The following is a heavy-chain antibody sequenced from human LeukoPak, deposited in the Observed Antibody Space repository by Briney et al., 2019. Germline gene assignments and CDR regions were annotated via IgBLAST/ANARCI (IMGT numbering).Heavy chain of an antibody. CDR3: AKGVLRYFDWLPIMGGPAFDI. Sequence: GGSLRLSCAASGFTFSSYGIHWVRQAPGKGLEWVTFIPYDGLNRIYADSVEGRFTVSRDNAKNSLYLQMNSLRAEDTAVYYCAKGVLRYFDWLPIMGGPAFDIWGQGTMVTVSS. J-gene: IGHJ3*02. D-gene: IGHD3-9*01. V-gene: IGHV3-30*02. CDR2: IPYDGLNR. CDR1: GFTFSSYG.